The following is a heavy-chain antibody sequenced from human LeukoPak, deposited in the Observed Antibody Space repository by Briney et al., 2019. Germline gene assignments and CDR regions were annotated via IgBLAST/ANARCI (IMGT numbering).Heavy chain of an antibody. CDR2: IIPIFGTA. V-gene: IGHV1-69*06. Sequence: SSVRVSSKASGCTLYIYGISWGRQAAGHGLEGMGRIIPIFGTANYAQKFQGRVTITADKSTSTAYMELSSLRSEDTAVYYCARDGYYYDSSGYYYDWFDPWGQGTLVTVSS. J-gene: IGHJ5*02. CDR1: GCTLYIYG. D-gene: IGHD3-22*01. CDR3: ARDGYYYDSSGYYYDWFDP.